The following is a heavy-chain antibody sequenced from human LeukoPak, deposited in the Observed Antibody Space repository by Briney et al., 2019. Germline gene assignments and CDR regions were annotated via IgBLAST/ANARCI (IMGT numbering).Heavy chain of an antibody. Sequence: PAGSLRLSCAASGFTVSSIHMVWVRQAPGQGLEWVSVAYTGGNSYHADSVKGRFIISRDISKTTLYLQMNSLRAEDSALYYCARGGRGSAAVVAPRSFDIWGQGTMVTVSS. CDR3: ARGGRGSAAVVAPRSFDI. CDR1: GFTVSSIH. CDR2: AYTGGNS. V-gene: IGHV3-53*01. D-gene: IGHD3-22*01. J-gene: IGHJ3*02.